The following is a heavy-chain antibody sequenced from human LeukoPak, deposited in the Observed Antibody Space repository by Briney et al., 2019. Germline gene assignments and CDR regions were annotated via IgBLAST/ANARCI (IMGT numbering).Heavy chain of an antibody. V-gene: IGHV1-18*01. D-gene: IGHD3-3*01. J-gene: IGHJ4*02. CDR1: GYTFTSHG. CDR3: ARALYYDFWSGFYYFDY. Sequence: ASVKVSCKASGYTFTSHGISWVRQAPGQGLEWMGWISTYNGNTNYAQKLQGRVTMTTDTSTSTAYMELRSLRSDDTAVYYCARALYYDFWSGFYYFDYWGQGTLVTVSS. CDR2: ISTYNGNT.